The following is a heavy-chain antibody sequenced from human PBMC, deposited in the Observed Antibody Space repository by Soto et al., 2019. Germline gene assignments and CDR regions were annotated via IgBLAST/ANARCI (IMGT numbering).Heavy chain of an antibody. CDR2: INHSGST. CDR3: ARRSSETEYYFDY. CDR1: GGSFSGYY. Sequence: SETLSLTCAVYGGSFSGYYWSWIRQPPGKGLEWIGEINHSGSTNYNPSLKSRVTISVDTSKNQFSLKLSSVTAADTAVYYCARRSSETEYYFDYWGQGTLVTVSS. D-gene: IGHD3-10*01. V-gene: IGHV4-34*01. J-gene: IGHJ4*02.